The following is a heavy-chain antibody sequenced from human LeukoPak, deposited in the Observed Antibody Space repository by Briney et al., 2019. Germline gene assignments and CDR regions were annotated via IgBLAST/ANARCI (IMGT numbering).Heavy chain of an antibody. CDR2: ISGGGGST. D-gene: IGHD2-2*01. J-gene: IGHJ5*02. Sequence: GGSLRLSCAASGFTFSSYVMNWVRQAPGKGLEWVSVISGGGGSTYYADSVKGRFTISRDNSKNPLFLQMNSLRAEDTAVYYCAKGGYCSSTSCYVGWFDPWGQGTLVTVSS. V-gene: IGHV3-23*01. CDR3: AKGGYCSSTSCYVGWFDP. CDR1: GFTFSSYV.